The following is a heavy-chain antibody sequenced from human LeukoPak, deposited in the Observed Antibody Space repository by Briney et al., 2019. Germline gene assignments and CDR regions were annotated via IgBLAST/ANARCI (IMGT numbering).Heavy chain of an antibody. Sequence: ASVKASCKASGGTFSSYAISWVRQAPGQGLEWMGRIIPILGIANYAQKFQGRVTITADKSTSTAYMELSSLRSEDTAVYYCADSSGYYFPFDYWGQGTLVTVSS. J-gene: IGHJ4*02. CDR2: IIPILGIA. CDR3: ADSSGYYFPFDY. D-gene: IGHD3-22*01. CDR1: GGTFSSYA. V-gene: IGHV1-69*04.